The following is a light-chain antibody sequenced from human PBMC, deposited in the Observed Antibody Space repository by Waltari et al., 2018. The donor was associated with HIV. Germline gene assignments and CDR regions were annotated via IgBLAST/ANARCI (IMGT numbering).Light chain of an antibody. V-gene: IGLV1-47*01. CDR2: RNN. CDR1: SSNIGSNY. Sequence: QSVLTQPPSASGTPGQRVTISCSGSSSNIGSNYVYWYQQLPGTAPKLLIYRNNQRPSGGPDRLYGSHAGTSASRAISGLRSEDEADYDCAAWDDSLSGLVFGGGTKLTVL. CDR3: AAWDDSLSGLV. J-gene: IGLJ2*01.